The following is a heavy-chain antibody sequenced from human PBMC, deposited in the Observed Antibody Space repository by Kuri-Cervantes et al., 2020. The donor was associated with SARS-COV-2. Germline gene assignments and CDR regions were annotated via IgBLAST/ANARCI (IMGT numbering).Heavy chain of an antibody. Sequence: GESLKISCAASGFTFSNAWMSWVRQAPGKGLEWVGRIKSKTDGGTTDYAVPVKGRFTISRDDSKNTLYLQMNSLKTEDTAVYYCTTHLRFLEWFLDYWGQGTLVTVSS. D-gene: IGHD3-3*01. CDR3: TTHLRFLEWFLDY. V-gene: IGHV3-15*01. J-gene: IGHJ4*02. CDR1: GFTFSNAW. CDR2: IKSKTDGGTT.